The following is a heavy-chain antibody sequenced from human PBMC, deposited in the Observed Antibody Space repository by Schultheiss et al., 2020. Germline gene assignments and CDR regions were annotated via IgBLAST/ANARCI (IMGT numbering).Heavy chain of an antibody. J-gene: IGHJ4*02. V-gene: IGHV3-23*01. CDR3: ARDLELTGVDY. CDR2: ISGSGGST. Sequence: GGSLRLSCAASGFTFDDYAMHWVRQAPGKGLEWVSAISGSGGSTYYADSVKGRFTISRDNSKNTLYLQMNSLRVEDTAVYYCARDLELTGVDYWGQGTLVTVSS. D-gene: IGHD7-27*01. CDR1: GFTFDDYA.